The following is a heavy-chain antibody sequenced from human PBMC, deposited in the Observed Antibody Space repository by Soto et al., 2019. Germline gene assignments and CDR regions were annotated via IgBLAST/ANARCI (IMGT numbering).Heavy chain of an antibody. CDR1: GFTFDDYA. D-gene: IGHD6-6*01. Sequence: EVQLVESGGGLVQPGRSLRLSCAASGFTFDDYAMHWVRQAPGKGLEWVSGISWNGGNIGYGDSVKGRFTISRDNAKNSLFLQMNSLRADDTALYFCAKDIYSSSSGPDYWCQRTPVTVSS. CDR2: ISWNGGNI. V-gene: IGHV3-9*01. CDR3: AKDIYSSSSGPDY. J-gene: IGHJ4*02.